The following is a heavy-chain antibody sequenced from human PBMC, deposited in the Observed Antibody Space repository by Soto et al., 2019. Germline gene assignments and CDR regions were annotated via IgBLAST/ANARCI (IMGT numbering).Heavy chain of an antibody. D-gene: IGHD5-12*01. CDR3: ARLAYSHYST. Sequence: PSETLSLTCTVSGGSIKVGGYYWGWIRQPPGKGLEWVATIYYSWTTYYNPSLKSRLTISLDTSRNQFSLDLTSVTAADTAVYYCARLAYSHYSTWGQGTLVTVSS. CDR2: IYYSWTT. J-gene: IGHJ4*02. CDR1: GGSIKVGGYY. V-gene: IGHV4-39*01.